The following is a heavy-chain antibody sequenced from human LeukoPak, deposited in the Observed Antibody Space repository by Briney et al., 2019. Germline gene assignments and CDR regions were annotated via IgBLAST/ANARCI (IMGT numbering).Heavy chain of an antibody. CDR1: GGSFSGYY. J-gene: IGHJ6*02. Sequence: SETLSLTCAVYGGSFSGYYWSWIRQPPGKGLEWIGEINHSGSTNYNPSLKSRVTISVDTSKNQFSLKLSSVTAADTAVYYCASAEGTGYPTPDVWAKGPRSPSP. V-gene: IGHV4-34*01. CDR3: ASAEGTGYPTPDV. CDR2: INHSGST. D-gene: IGHD3/OR15-3a*01.